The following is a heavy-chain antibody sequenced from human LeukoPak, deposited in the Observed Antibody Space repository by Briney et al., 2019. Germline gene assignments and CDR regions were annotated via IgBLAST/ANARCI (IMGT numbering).Heavy chain of an antibody. Sequence: GGSLRLSCAASGFTLGSHDMHWVRQTRGEGLEWVAAIASGFHTFYAGSVKGRFTVSREDAKNSLYLQMNSLRVGDTAVYYCVREARGYHYTYFDYWGQGTLVTVSS. V-gene: IGHV3-13*01. CDR2: IASGFHT. CDR1: GFTLGSHD. CDR3: VREARGYHYTYFDY. D-gene: IGHD5-18*01. J-gene: IGHJ4*02.